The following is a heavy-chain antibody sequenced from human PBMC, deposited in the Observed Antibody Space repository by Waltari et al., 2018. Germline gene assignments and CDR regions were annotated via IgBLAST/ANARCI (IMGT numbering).Heavy chain of an antibody. CDR2: IYTSGST. CDR1: GGSIRSYY. J-gene: IGHJ6*02. CDR3: ASNIVVVPAAIGAYGMDV. D-gene: IGHD2-2*02. Sequence: QVQLQESGPGLVKPSATLSLTCTVSGGSIRSYYWSSIRQPAGKGLEWIGRIYTSGSTNYNPSLKSRVTISVDKSKNQFSLKLSSVTAADTAVYYCASNIVVVPAAIGAYGMDVWGQGTTVTVSS. V-gene: IGHV4-4*07.